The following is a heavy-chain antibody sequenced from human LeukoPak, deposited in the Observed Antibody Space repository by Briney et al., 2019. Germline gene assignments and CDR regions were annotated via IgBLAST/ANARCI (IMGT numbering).Heavy chain of an antibody. Sequence: PSETLSLTCTVSGGSVSSSSYYWGWIRQPPGKGLEWIGSIYYSGSTYYNPSLKSRVTISIDMSKNQFSLKLSSVTAADTAVYYCARNFLRRNWDWSDPWGQGTLVTVSS. CDR3: ARNFLRRNWDWSDP. CDR2: IYYSGST. V-gene: IGHV4-39*01. D-gene: IGHD5-12*01. J-gene: IGHJ5*02. CDR1: GGSVSSSSYY.